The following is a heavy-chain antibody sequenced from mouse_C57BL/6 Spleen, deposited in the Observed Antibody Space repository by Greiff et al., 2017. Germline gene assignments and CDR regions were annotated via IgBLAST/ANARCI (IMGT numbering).Heavy chain of an antibody. V-gene: IGHV2-5*01. D-gene: IGHD2-1*01. CDR1: GFSLTSYG. CDR2: IWRGGST. J-gene: IGHJ4*01. Sequence: VQLQQSGPGLVQPSQSLSITCTVSGFSLTSYGVHWVRQSPGKGLEWLGVIWRGGSTDYNAAFMSRLSITKDNSKSQVFFKMNSLQADDTAIYYCAKKGDGKEYYYAMDYWGQGTSVTVSS. CDR3: AKKGDGKEYYYAMDY.